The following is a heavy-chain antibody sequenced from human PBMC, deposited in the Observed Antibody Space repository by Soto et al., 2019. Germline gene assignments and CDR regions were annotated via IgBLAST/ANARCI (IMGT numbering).Heavy chain of an antibody. D-gene: IGHD6-6*01. Sequence: EVQLVESGGGLVQPGRSLRLCCAASGFTFDDYAMHWVRQAPGKGLEWVSGISWNSGSIGYADSVKGRFTISRDNAKNSLYLQMNSLSAEDTALYYCAKDKSSSYPYYFDYWGQGTLVTVSS. J-gene: IGHJ4*02. CDR1: GFTFDDYA. CDR3: AKDKSSSYPYYFDY. V-gene: IGHV3-9*01. CDR2: ISWNSGSI.